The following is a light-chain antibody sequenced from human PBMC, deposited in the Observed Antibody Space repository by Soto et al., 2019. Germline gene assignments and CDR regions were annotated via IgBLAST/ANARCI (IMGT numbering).Light chain of an antibody. V-gene: IGKV3-20*01. J-gene: IGKJ1*01. CDR3: QQYDESFRT. CDR1: QRVNSNY. Sequence: EIVLTQSQGTLSLSPGERATLSCRASQRVNSNYLAWYQQKPGQSPRVLMYGTSNRATGIPDRFSGSGYGTDFTLTISRLEPEDFAVYYCQQYDESFRTFGQGTKVQIK. CDR2: GTS.